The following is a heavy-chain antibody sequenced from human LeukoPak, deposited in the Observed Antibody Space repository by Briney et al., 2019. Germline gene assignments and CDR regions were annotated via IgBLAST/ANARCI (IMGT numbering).Heavy chain of an antibody. CDR2: ITASGTAM. J-gene: IGHJ4*02. D-gene: IGHD1-26*01. Sequence: GGSLRLSCAASGFTFSSYSMNWVRQAPGKGLEWVSHITASGTAMFYADSVKGRFTISRDNAKNSLYLQMNSLRDEDTAVYYCASSGSYRFDYWGLGTLVTVSS. CDR3: ASSGSYRFDY. CDR1: GFTFSSYS. V-gene: IGHV3-48*02.